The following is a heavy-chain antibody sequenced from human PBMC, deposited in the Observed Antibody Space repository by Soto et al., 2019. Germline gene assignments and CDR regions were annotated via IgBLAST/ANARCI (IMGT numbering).Heavy chain of an antibody. Sequence: QVLLVQSGADVKKPGASVKVSCKTSGYTFTEFDINWVRQSPRQGLEWMGWMNTNTGNTGYAQKFQGRVTTTTDTSISTASMERRRPRSEDTAVNYCPRVVRFFGGHAGYWGQGTRVTVSS. CDR1: GYTFTEFD. V-gene: IGHV1-8*01. J-gene: IGHJ4*02. CDR3: PRVVRFFGGHAGY. CDR2: MNTNTGNT. D-gene: IGHD3-3*01.